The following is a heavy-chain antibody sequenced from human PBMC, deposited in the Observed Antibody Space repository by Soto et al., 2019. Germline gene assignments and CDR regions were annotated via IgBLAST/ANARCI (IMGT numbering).Heavy chain of an antibody. CDR1: GSSISSYY. J-gene: IGHJ4*02. CDR3: ARSRGGYFGD. Sequence: SETLSLTCTVSGSSISSYYWSWIRQPPGKGLQWIGYIYYYSGSTNYNPSLKSRVTISVDMSKNQFSLKLSSVTAADTAVYYCARSRGGYFGDWGQGTLVTVS. D-gene: IGHD3-22*01. CDR2: IYYYSGST. V-gene: IGHV4-59*01.